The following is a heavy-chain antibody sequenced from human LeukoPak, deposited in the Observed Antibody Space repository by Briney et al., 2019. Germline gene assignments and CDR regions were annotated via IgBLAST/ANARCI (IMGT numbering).Heavy chain of an antibody. J-gene: IGHJ5*02. Sequence: GGTLRLSCAASGVSFSSYETNWGRQAPGEGVGWGSDNSSSGRTIYYADSVKGRFTISRDNSKNPLYLQMNSLSAEDTALYYCAKATEGREGLLDPWGKGTLVTVSS. D-gene: IGHD3-10*01. CDR1: GVSFSSYE. CDR3: AKATEGREGLLDP. CDR2: NSSSGRTI. V-gene: IGHV3-48*03.